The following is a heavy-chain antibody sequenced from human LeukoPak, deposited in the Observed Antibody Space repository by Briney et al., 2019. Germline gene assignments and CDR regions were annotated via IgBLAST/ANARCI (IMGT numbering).Heavy chain of an antibody. D-gene: IGHD3-9*01. V-gene: IGHV1-2*02. J-gene: IGHJ5*02. CDR3: ARSYYDDLTNNYVGLDP. CDR1: GYTFTDYY. Sequence: ASVKVSCKASGYTFTDYYIHWVRQDPGQGLEWRGWINVNSGDTSYEQTSQHRVSMTGDTSISTAYMELSRMRSDDTAVFYCARSYYDDLTNNYVGLDPWGQGTPVTVSS. CDR2: INVNSGDT.